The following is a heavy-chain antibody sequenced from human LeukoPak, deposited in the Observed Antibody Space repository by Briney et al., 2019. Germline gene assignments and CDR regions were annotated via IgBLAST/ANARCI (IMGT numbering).Heavy chain of an antibody. D-gene: IGHD5-18*01. CDR3: ARATGGYGYGSFDY. CDR2: IYYSGST. V-gene: IGHV4-59*01. J-gene: IGHJ4*02. Sequence: SETLSLTCTVSGGSISSYYWSWIRQPPGKGLEWIGYIYYSGSTNYNPSLKSRVTISVDTSKNQFSLKLSSVTAADTAVYYCARATGGYGYGSFDYWGQGTLVTVS. CDR1: GGSISSYY.